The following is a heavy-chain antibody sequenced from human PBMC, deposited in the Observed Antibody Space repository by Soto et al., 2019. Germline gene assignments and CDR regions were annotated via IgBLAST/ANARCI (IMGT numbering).Heavy chain of an antibody. V-gene: IGHV6-1*01. CDR2: TYNRSKWYN. Sequence: PSQTLSLTCAIAGDRVSSNSAALNWIRQYPSRGLEWLGRTYNRSKWYNDYAVSLKSRITINPDTSKNHFPLQLNSVTPEDTAVYYCVKSSCSSSLRNYYYYYGMDVWGQGTTVTVSS. CDR3: VKSSCSSSLRNYYYYYGMDV. CDR1: GDRVSSNSAA. J-gene: IGHJ6*02. D-gene: IGHD2-2*01.